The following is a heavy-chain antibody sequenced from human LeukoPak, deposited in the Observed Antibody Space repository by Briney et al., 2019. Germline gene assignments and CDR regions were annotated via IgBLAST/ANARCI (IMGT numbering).Heavy chain of an antibody. CDR3: ARRPSGWPSDY. Sequence: GGSLRLSCAASGFTFSSCWMTWVRQAPGKGLEWVANIKQDGNEKYYVDPVKGRFTISRDNAKNSLYLQMNSLRADDTAVYYCARRPSGWPSDYWGQGTLVIVSS. CDR1: GFTFSSCW. CDR2: IKQDGNEK. D-gene: IGHD6-19*01. V-gene: IGHV3-7*02. J-gene: IGHJ4*02.